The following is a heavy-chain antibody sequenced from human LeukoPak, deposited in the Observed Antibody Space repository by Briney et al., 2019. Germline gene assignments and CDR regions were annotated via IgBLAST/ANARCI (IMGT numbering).Heavy chain of an antibody. D-gene: IGHD3-10*01. CDR2: ISSSSSYI. V-gene: IGHV3-21*01. CDR3: AREGEELLRRWWFDP. CDR1: GFTFSSQT. J-gene: IGHJ5*02. Sequence: GGSLRLSCAASGFTFSSQTMNWVRQAPGKGLEWVSSISSSSSYIYYVDSVKGRFTISRDYAKNSLYLQMNSLRAEDTAVYYCAREGEELLRRWWFDPWGQGTLVTVSS.